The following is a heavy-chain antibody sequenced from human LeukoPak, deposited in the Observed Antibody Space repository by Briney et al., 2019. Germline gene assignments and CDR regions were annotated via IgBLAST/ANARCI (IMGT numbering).Heavy chain of an antibody. CDR1: GFTLSSFA. CDR3: VKDPTKYSSGWYGHFDY. V-gene: IGHV3-64D*09. J-gene: IGHJ4*02. Sequence: PGGSLRLSCSASGFTLSSFAMHWVRQAPGKGLEYVSSITSNGGSTYYADSVKGRFTISRDNSKDKLYLQMSSLRADDTAVYYCVKDPTKYSSGWYGHFDYWGLGTLVTVSS. D-gene: IGHD6-19*01. CDR2: ITSNGGST.